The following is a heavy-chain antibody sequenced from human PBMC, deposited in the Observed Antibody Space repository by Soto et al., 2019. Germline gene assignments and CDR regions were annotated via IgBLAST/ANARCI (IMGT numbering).Heavy chain of an antibody. J-gene: IGHJ4*02. V-gene: IGHV3-30-3*01. CDR1: GFTFSSYA. D-gene: IGHD5-18*01. CDR3: SRESGYSYGNPLDY. CDR2: ISYDGSNK. Sequence: PGGSLRLACAASGFTFSSYAMHWVRQAPGKGLEWVAVISYDGSNKYYADSVKGRFTISRDNSKNTLYLQMNSLRAEDTAVYYCSRESGYSYGNPLDYWGQRTLVTVSS.